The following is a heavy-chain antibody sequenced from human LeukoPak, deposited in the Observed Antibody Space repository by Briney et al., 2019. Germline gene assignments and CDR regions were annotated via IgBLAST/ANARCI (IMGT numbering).Heavy chain of an antibody. CDR2: ISYDGSNK. D-gene: IGHD3-10*01. Sequence: GGSLRLSCAASGFTFSSYGMHWVRQAPGKGLEWVAVISYDGSNKYYADSVKGRFTISRDNSKNTLYLQMNSLRAEDTAVYYCAKDLGDYGSGSYWNYYYYYGMDVWGQGTTVTVSS. V-gene: IGHV3-30*18. CDR3: AKDLGDYGSGSYWNYYYYYGMDV. CDR1: GFTFSSYG. J-gene: IGHJ6*02.